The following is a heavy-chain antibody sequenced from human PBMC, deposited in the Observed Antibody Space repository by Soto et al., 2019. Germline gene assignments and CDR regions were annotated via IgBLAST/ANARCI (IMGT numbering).Heavy chain of an antibody. J-gene: IGHJ6*02. CDR2: ISGSGGST. CDR3: AKDSGGYDYYYYYGMDV. Sequence: GGSLRLSCAASGFTFSRYAMSWVRQAPGKGLEWVSAISGSGGSTYYADSVKCRFTISRDNSKNTLYLQMNSLRAEDTAVYYCAKDSGGYDYYYYYGMDVWGQGTTVTVSS. V-gene: IGHV3-23*01. D-gene: IGHD1-26*01. CDR1: GFTFSRYA.